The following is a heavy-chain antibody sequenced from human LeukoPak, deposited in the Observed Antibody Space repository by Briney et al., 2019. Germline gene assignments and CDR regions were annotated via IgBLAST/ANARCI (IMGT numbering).Heavy chain of an antibody. Sequence: PSETLSLTCAVYGGSFSDYYWSWIRQPPGKGLEWIGEINHSGSTNYNPSLKSRVTISVDTSKNQFSLKLSSVTAADTAVYYCASTYYDFWSGYFTFDYWGQGTLVTVSS. CDR3: ASTYYDFWSGYFTFDY. J-gene: IGHJ4*02. CDR1: GGSFSDYY. D-gene: IGHD3-3*01. CDR2: INHSGST. V-gene: IGHV4-34*01.